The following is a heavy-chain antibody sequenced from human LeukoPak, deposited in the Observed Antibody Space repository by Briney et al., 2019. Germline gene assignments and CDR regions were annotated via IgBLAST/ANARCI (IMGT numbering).Heavy chain of an antibody. CDR3: ARLAPLRLLEEVRYYYHAMDV. D-gene: IGHD3-3*01. V-gene: IGHV4-59*01. CDR1: GGSLNYYY. Sequence: SETLSLTCTVSGGSLNYYYWSWIRQPPGKGLEWIGYIYYSGTTNYDPSLKSRVTLSVDTSKSQFSLRLTSVTAADTAVYYCARLAPLRLLEEVRYYYHAMDVWGQGTTVTVS. J-gene: IGHJ6*02. CDR2: IYYSGTT.